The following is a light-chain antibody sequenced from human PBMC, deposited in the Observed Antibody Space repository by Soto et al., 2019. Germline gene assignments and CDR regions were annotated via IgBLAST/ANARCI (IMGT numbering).Light chain of an antibody. CDR2: STN. CDR1: SGSVSTSYY. J-gene: IGLJ2*01. Sequence: QTVVTQEPSFSVSPGGTVTLTCGLSSGSVSTSYYPSWYQQTPGQAPRTLIYSTNTRSSGVPDRFSGSILGNKAALTITGAQADDESYYYCVLYMGSGISVFGGGTKQTGL. V-gene: IGLV8-61*01. CDR3: VLYMGSGISV.